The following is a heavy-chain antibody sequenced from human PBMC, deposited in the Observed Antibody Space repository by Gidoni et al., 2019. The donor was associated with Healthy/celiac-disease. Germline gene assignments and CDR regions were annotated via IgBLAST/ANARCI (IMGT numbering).Heavy chain of an antibody. CDR3: ARDPADPVHWYFDL. D-gene: IGHD3-10*01. Sequence: QVQLVQSGAEVKKPGASVKVSCKASGYTFTSSGISWVRQAPGQGLEWMGWSSAYNGNTNDAQKRQGRVTRTTDKSTSTAYMERRSLRSDDTAVYYCARDPADPVHWYFDLWGRGTLVTVSS. CDR2: SSAYNGNT. J-gene: IGHJ2*01. V-gene: IGHV1-18*01. CDR1: GYTFTSSG.